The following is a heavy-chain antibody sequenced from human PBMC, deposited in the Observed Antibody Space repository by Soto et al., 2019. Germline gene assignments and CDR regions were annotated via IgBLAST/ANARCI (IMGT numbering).Heavy chain of an antibody. CDR1: GGSISSSSYY. D-gene: IGHD5-18*01. CDR3: ARRIRIQPRLGGMDV. J-gene: IGHJ6*02. Sequence: PSETLSLTCTVSGGSISSSSYYWGWIRQPPGKGLEWIGSIYYSGSTYYNPSLKSRVTISVDTSKNQFSLKLSSVTAADTAVYYCARRIRIQPRLGGMDVWGQGTTVTVSS. CDR2: IYYSGST. V-gene: IGHV4-39*01.